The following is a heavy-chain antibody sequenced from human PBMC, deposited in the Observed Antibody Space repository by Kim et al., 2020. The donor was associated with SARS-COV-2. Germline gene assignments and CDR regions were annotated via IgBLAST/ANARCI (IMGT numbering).Heavy chain of an antibody. CDR2: IIPIFGTA. J-gene: IGHJ6*02. V-gene: IGHV1-69*13. Sequence: SVKVSCKASGGTFSSYAISWVRQAPGQGLEWMGGIIPIFGTANYAQKFQGRVTITADESTSTAYMELSSLRSEDTAVYYCARDTPPGIVGATVDYYYGMDVWGQGTTVTVSS. D-gene: IGHD1-26*01. CDR3: ARDTPPGIVGATVDYYYGMDV. CDR1: GGTFSSYA.